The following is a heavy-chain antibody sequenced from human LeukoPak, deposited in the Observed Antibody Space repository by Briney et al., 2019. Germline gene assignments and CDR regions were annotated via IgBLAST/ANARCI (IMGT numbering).Heavy chain of an antibody. CDR3: ARLPRIRLWLGRNAFDI. Sequence: SETLSLTCAVYGGSFSGYYWSWIRQPPGKGLEWIGEINHSGTTNYNPSLKSRVTISVDTSKNQFSLKLSSVTAADTAVYYCARLPRIRLWLGRNAFDIWGQGTMVTVSS. D-gene: IGHD5-18*01. J-gene: IGHJ3*02. V-gene: IGHV4-34*01. CDR2: INHSGTT. CDR1: GGSFSGYY.